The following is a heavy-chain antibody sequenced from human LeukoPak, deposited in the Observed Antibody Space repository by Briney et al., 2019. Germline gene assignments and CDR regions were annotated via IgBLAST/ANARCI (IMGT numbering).Heavy chain of an antibody. D-gene: IGHD6-19*01. CDR1: DYTFTSYG. Sequence: ASVKVSCKASDYTFTSYGISWVRQAPGQGLEWMGWISAYNGNTNYAQKLQGRVTMTTDTSTSTAYMELRGLRSDDTAVYYCARGWIAVAVYWFDPWGQGTLVTVSS. CDR2: ISAYNGNT. V-gene: IGHV1-18*01. CDR3: ARGWIAVAVYWFDP. J-gene: IGHJ5*02.